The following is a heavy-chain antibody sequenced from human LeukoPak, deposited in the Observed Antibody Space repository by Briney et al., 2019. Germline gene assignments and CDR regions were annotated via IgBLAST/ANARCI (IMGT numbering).Heavy chain of an antibody. J-gene: IGHJ5*02. CDR2: IIPIFGTA. D-gene: IGHD3-10*01. CDR1: GGTFSSYA. V-gene: IGHV1-69*05. CDR3: ARGNSGYGSGLQFNWFDP. Sequence: SVKVSCKASGGTFSSYAISWVRQAPGQGFEWMGGIIPIFGTANYAQKFQGRVTITTDESTSTAYMELSSLRSEDTAVYYCARGNSGYGSGLQFNWFDPWGQGTLVTVSS.